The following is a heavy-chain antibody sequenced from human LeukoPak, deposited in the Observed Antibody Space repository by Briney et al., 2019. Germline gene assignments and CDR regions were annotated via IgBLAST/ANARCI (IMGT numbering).Heavy chain of an antibody. J-gene: IGHJ4*02. CDR2: ITPNNGDT. D-gene: IGHD3-3*01. CDR3: ARDLVGGIWSAGF. V-gene: IGHV1-2*06. CDR1: GYTFTGYY. Sequence: ASVKVSCKASGYTFTGYYVHWVRQAPGQGLEWMGRITPNNGDTIYAQRFQGRATMTRDTSISAAYMELSSLRSDDTAIYYCARDLVGGIWSAGFWGQGTLVTVSS.